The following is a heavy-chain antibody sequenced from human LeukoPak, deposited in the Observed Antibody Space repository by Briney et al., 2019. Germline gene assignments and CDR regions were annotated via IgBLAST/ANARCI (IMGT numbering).Heavy chain of an antibody. J-gene: IGHJ1*01. CDR1: GYTFTSYG. D-gene: IGHD6-19*01. Sequence: GVSVKVSCKASGYTFTSYGISWVRQAPGQGLEWMGWISAYNGNTNYAQKLQGRVTMTTDTSTSTAYMELRSLRSDDTAVYYCARSSKVAVAGTGEYFQHWGQGTLVTVSS. CDR2: ISAYNGNT. CDR3: ARSSKVAVAGTGEYFQH. V-gene: IGHV1-18*01.